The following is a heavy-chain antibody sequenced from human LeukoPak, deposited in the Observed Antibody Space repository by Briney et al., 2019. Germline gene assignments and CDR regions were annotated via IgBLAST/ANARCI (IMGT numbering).Heavy chain of an antibody. CDR3: AITYSGPNDY. CDR1: GYTFTGYY. CDR2: ISAYNGNT. J-gene: IGHJ4*02. Sequence: ASVKVSCKASGYTFTGYYMHWVRQAPGQGLEWMGWISAYNGNTNYAQKLQGRVTMTTDTSTSTAYMELRSLRSDDTAVYYCAITYSGPNDYWGQGTLVTVSS. D-gene: IGHD3-10*01. V-gene: IGHV1-18*04.